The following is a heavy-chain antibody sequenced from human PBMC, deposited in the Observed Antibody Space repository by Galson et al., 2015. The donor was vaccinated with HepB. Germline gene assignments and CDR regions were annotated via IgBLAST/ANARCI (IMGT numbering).Heavy chain of an antibody. CDR3: AKARSINAYKVFDF. Sequence: SLRLSCAASGFTFDDFAIHWVRQTPGKGLEWVSGIGWNGAYIDYAASVKGRFAISGDNAKTSVNLRMDSLEAEDTALYYCAKARSINAYKVFDFWSQGILVAVSS. D-gene: IGHD5-24*01. J-gene: IGHJ4*02. CDR1: GFTFDDFA. CDR2: IGWNGAYI. V-gene: IGHV3-9*01.